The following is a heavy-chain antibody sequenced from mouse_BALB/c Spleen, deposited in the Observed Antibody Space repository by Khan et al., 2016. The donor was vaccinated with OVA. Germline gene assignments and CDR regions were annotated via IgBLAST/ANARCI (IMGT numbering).Heavy chain of an antibody. J-gene: IGHJ3*01. CDR2: ISTYYGDA. V-gene: IGHV1S137*01. CDR1: GYTFTDFT. Sequence: QVQLKESGAELVRPGALVKISCKGSGYTFTDFTMHWVKQSHAKGLEWIGVISTYYGDATYNQKFKGKATMTADKSSSTAYMEFASLTSEDSAVYFCARGGEAHRFAYWGQGTLVTVSA. CDR3: ARGGEAHRFAY.